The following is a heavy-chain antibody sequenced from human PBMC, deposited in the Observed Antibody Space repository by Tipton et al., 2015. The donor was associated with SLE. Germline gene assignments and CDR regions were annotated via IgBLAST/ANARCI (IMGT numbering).Heavy chain of an antibody. CDR2: IYYSGST. J-gene: IGHJ4*02. CDR1: GGSISSGGYY. D-gene: IGHD6-6*01. Sequence: TLSLTCTVSGGSISSGGYYWSWIRQHPGKGLEWIGYIYYSGSTYYNPSLKSRVTISVDTPKNQFSLKLSSVTAADTAVYYCARDSSSWGFDYWGQGTLVTVSS. V-gene: IGHV4-31*03. CDR3: ARDSSSWGFDY.